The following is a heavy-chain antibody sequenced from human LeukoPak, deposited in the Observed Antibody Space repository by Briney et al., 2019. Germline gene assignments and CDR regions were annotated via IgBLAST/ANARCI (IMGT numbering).Heavy chain of an antibody. CDR2: ISGSGGST. V-gene: IGHV3-23*01. D-gene: IGHD3-10*01. CDR1: GFTFSSYA. Sequence: GGSLRLSCAASGFTFSSYAMSWVRQAPGKGLEWVSAISGSGGSTYYADSVKGRFTISRDNSKNTLYLQMNSLRAEDTAVYCRANSPGYYYYYMDVWGKGTTVTVSS. J-gene: IGHJ6*03. CDR3: ANSPGYYYYYMDV.